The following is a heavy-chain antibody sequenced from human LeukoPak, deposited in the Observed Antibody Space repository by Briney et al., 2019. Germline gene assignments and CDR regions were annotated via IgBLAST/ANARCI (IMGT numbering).Heavy chain of an antibody. D-gene: IGHD4-11*01. J-gene: IGHJ4*02. Sequence: SETLSLTCAAYAGSFSGYYWSWIRQPPGKGLEWIGEINHSGSTNYNPSLKSRVTISVDTSKNQFSLKLSSVTAADTAVYYCASTQDDYSNYAFYWGQGTLVTVSS. CDR1: AGSFSGYY. V-gene: IGHV4-34*01. CDR2: INHSGST. CDR3: ASTQDDYSNYAFY.